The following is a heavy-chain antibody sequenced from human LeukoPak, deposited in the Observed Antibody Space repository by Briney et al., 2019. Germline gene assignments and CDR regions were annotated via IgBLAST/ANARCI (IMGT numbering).Heavy chain of an antibody. D-gene: IGHD3-22*01. Sequence: ASVTVSRTASGYTFTSYYMHWVRQAPGQGLEWMGIINPSGGSTSYAQKFQGRVTMTRDTSTSTVYMELSSLRSEDTAVYYCARDHGSKGAWFDPWGQGTLVTVSS. CDR2: INPSGGST. V-gene: IGHV1-46*01. CDR1: GYTFTSYY. J-gene: IGHJ5*02. CDR3: ARDHGSKGAWFDP.